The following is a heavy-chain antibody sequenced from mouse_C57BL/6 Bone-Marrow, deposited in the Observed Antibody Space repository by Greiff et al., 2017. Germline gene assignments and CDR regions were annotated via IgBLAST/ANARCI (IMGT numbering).Heavy chain of an antibody. CDR1: DYTFTSYW. J-gene: IGHJ3*01. CDR3: AKIRTVVVAY. D-gene: IGHD1-1*01. CDR2: IHPDSGST. Sequence: QVQLQQPGAELVKPGASVKLSCKASDYTFTSYWMPWVNQRPGQGLEWIGVIHPDSGSTNYHEKFKSKATLTVDKSSSTAYMQLSSLTSEDSAVYYWAKIRTVVVAYWGQGTLVTVSA. V-gene: IGHV1-64*01.